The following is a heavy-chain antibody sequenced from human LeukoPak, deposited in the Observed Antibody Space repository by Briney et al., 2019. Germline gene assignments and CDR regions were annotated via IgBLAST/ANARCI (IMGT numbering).Heavy chain of an antibody. CDR2: ISYDGSNK. V-gene: IGHV3-30-3*01. CDR3: ARDRDSARYFDWFDSFLGY. D-gene: IGHD3-9*01. Sequence: GGSLRLSCAASGFTFSSYAMHWVRQAPGKGLEWVAVISYDGSNKYYADSVKGRFTISRDNSKNTLYLQMNSLRAEDTAVYYCARDRDSARYFDWFDSFLGYWGQGTLVTVSS. CDR1: GFTFSSYA. J-gene: IGHJ4*02.